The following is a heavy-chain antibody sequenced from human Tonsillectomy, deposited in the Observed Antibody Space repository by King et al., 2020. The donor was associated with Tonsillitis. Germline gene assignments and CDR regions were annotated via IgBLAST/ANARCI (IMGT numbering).Heavy chain of an antibody. D-gene: IGHD1-7*01. CDR2: VRGRGGST. V-gene: IGHV3-23*04. J-gene: IGHJ6*02. CDR1: GFT. CDR3: AKDRTGTTWNYYGMDV. Sequence: VQLVESGGGLVQPGGSLRVSCAASGFTMSWVRQDTGEGLECPSGVRGRGGSTYYAHSVRGRFTISRDKSKNTLYLQMNSLRAEETAVYYCAKDRTGTTWNYYGMDVWGQGTTVTVSS.